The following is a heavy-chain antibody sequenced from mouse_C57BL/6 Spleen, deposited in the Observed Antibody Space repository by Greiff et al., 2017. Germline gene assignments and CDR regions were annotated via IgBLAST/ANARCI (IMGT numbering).Heavy chain of an antibody. V-gene: IGHV1-80*01. CDR1: GYAFSSYW. J-gene: IGHJ1*03. CDR3: ARRGFTTVRYFDV. D-gene: IGHD1-1*01. CDR2: IYPGDGDT. Sequence: QVQLQQSGAELVKPGASVKISCKASGYAFSSYWMNWVKQRPGKGLEWIGQIYPGDGDTNYNEKFKGKATFTADTSSNTAYMQLSSLTTEDSAIYYCARRGFTTVRYFDVWGTGTTVTVSS.